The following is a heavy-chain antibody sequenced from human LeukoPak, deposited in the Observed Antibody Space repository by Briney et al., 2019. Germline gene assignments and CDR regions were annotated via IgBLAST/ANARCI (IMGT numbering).Heavy chain of an antibody. Sequence: GASVNVSCKTSGYTFTNYDINWVRQASGQGLEWMGWMNPNTGNTGYAQKFQGRVTMTRDTSTSTAYMELRNLRSEDTAVYFCARSRYGDYSPWGQGTLVIVSS. CDR1: GYTFTNYD. V-gene: IGHV1-8*02. CDR2: MNPNTGNT. J-gene: IGHJ5*02. D-gene: IGHD4-17*01. CDR3: ARSRYGDYSP.